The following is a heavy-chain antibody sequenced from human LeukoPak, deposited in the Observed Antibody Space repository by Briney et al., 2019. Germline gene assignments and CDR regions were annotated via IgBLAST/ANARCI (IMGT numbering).Heavy chain of an antibody. CDR2: ISSSSSTI. CDR1: GFTFSSYS. V-gene: IGHV3-48*01. D-gene: IGHD3-16*02. Sequence: GGSLRLSCAASGFTFSSYSMNWVRQAPGKGLEWVSYISSSSSTIYYADSVKGRFTISRDNAKNSLYLQMNSLRAEDTAVYYCARAPYYDYVWGSYRYFDYWGRGTLVTVSS. CDR3: ARAPYYDYVWGSYRYFDY. J-gene: IGHJ4*02.